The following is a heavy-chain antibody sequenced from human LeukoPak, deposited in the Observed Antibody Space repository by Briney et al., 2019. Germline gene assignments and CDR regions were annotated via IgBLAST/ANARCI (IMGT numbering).Heavy chain of an antibody. Sequence: PGGSLRLSCAASGFTFSGSAMHWVRQASGKGLEWVGRIRSKANSYATAYAASVKGRFTISRDDSKNTAYLQMNSLKTEDTAVYYCTRADYGDYVLPYYYYYYMGVWGKGTTVTVSS. CDR2: IRSKANSYAT. CDR1: GFTFSGSA. CDR3: TRADYGDYVLPYYYYYYMGV. D-gene: IGHD4-17*01. V-gene: IGHV3-73*01. J-gene: IGHJ6*03.